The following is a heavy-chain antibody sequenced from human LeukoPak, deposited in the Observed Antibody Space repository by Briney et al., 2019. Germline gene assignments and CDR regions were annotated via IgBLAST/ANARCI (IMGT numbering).Heavy chain of an antibody. CDR1: GGSISSYY. V-gene: IGHV4-4*07. CDR2: IYTSGST. CDR3: ARENSGSYREFDY. J-gene: IGHJ4*02. D-gene: IGHD1-26*01. Sequence: KPSETLSLTCTVSGGSISSYYWSWMRQPARKGLEWIGRIYTSGSTNYNASLKSRVSMSVDTSKNQFSLKLSSVTAADTAVFYCARENSGSYREFDYWGQGTLVTVSS.